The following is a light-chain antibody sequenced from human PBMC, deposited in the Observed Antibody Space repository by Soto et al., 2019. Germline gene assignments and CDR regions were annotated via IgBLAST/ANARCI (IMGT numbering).Light chain of an antibody. CDR3: QHYYGTSPIA. J-gene: IGKJ5*01. Sequence: EIVLTQSPGTLSLSPGERATLSFRASQSVSSSYLAWYQQKPGQAPRLLIYGASSRATGIPDRFSGSGSGTDFTLTISRLEPEDFALYYCQHYYGTSPIAFGQGTRLEIK. CDR2: GAS. CDR1: QSVSSSY. V-gene: IGKV3-20*01.